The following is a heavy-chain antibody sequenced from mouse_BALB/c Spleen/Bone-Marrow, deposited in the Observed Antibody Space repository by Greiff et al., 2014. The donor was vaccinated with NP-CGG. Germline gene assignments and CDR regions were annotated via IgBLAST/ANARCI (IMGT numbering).Heavy chain of an antibody. Sequence: VKLMESGPGLVAPSQSLSITCTVSWIRQPPGKGLEWLGVIWGGGSTYYNSALKSRLSISKDNSKSQVFLKMNSLQTDDTAMYYCAKDGYYLFYWGQGTSVTVSS. D-gene: IGHD2-3*01. CDR3: AKDGYYLFY. V-gene: IGHV2-6-5*01. J-gene: IGHJ4*01. CDR2: IWGGGST.